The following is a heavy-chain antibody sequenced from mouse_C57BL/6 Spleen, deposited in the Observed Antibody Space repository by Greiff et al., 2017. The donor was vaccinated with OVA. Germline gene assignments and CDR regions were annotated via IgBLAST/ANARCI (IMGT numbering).Heavy chain of an antibody. CDR2: IYPGSGST. J-gene: IGHJ4*01. CDR1: GYTFTSYW. V-gene: IGHV1-55*01. Sequence: QVQLKQPGAELVKPGASVKMSCKASGYTFTSYWITWVKQRPGQGLEWIGDIYPGSGSTNYNEKFKSKATLTVDTSSSTAYMQLSSLTSEDSAVYYCARDLGQDAMDYWGQGTSVTVSS. D-gene: IGHD3-3*01. CDR3: ARDLGQDAMDY.